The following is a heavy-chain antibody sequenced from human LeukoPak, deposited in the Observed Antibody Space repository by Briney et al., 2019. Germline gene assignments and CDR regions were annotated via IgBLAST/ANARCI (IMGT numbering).Heavy chain of an antibody. Sequence: SETLSLTCTVSGGSISTYYWSWIQQPPGKGLEWIGEINHSGSTNYNPSLKSRVTISVDTSKNQFSLKLSSVTAADTAVYYCARSAAYYYDSSDDAFDIWGQGTMVTVSS. D-gene: IGHD3-22*01. CDR3: ARSAAYYYDSSDDAFDI. CDR2: INHSGST. V-gene: IGHV4-34*01. CDR1: GGSISTYY. J-gene: IGHJ3*02.